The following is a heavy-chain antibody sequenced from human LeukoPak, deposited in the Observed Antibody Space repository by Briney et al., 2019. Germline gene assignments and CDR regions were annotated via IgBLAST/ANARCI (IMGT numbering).Heavy chain of an antibody. Sequence: GGSLRLSCAASGFTFSDFYMSWIRQAPGKGLEWVSYISSSTSGSHAKHADSVKGRFTVSRDNAQNSLYLQMDSLRAEDTAVYYCARNKLLGMVPDAFDIWGQGTLVTVSS. CDR3: ARNKLLGMVPDAFDI. J-gene: IGHJ3*02. D-gene: IGHD3-3*01. V-gene: IGHV3-11*06. CDR1: GFTFSDFY. CDR2: ISSSTSGSHA.